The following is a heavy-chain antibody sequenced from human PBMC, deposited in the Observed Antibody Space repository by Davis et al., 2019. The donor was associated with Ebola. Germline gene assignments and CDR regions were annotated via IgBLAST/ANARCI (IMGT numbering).Heavy chain of an antibody. V-gene: IGHV1-69*13. CDR2: IIPIFGTA. D-gene: IGHD6-6*01. CDR3: ARTGIATRPFDY. CDR1: GGTFSSYA. Sequence: SVKVSCKASGGTFSSYAISWVRQAPGQGLEWMGGIIPIFGTANYAQKFQGRVTITADESTSTAYMELSSLRSEDTAVYYCARTGIATRPFDYWGQGTLVTVSS. J-gene: IGHJ4*02.